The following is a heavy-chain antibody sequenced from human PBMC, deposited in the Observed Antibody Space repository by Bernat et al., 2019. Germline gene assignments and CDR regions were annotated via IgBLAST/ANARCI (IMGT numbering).Heavy chain of an antibody. J-gene: IGHJ4*02. D-gene: IGHD6-13*01. CDR2: IKRDGSET. Sequence: EVQLVESGGGLVQPGGSLRLSCAASGFILTNYWMNWVRQAPGKGLEWVANIKRDGSETYYVDSVKGRFTISRDIAKNLLYLQMNSLRAEDTAIYYCVWGSAGAKDYWGQGTLVTVSS. V-gene: IGHV3-7*04. CDR3: VWGSAGAKDY. CDR1: GFILTNYW.